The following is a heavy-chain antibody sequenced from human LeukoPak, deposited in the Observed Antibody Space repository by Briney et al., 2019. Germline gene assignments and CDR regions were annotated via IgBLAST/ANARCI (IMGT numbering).Heavy chain of an antibody. Sequence: GGSLRLSCAASGFTFSSFSLDWVRQTPGKGLEWVSSISSSSIYIYYADSVKGRFTISRDNAKNPLYLQMNSLRAEDTAVYFCARNMVRGYDDAFDIWGQGTMVTVSS. V-gene: IGHV3-21*01. D-gene: IGHD3-10*01. CDR3: ARNMVRGYDDAFDI. CDR1: GFTFSSFS. J-gene: IGHJ3*02. CDR2: ISSSSIYI.